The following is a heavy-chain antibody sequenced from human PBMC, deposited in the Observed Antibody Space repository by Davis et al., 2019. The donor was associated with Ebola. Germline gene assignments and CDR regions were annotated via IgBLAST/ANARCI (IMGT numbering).Heavy chain of an antibody. Sequence: MPSETLSLTCTVSGGSISSSSYYWGWIRQPPGKGLEWIGSIYYSGSTNYNPSLKSRVTISVDTSKNQFSLKLSSVTAADTAVYYCACVAAAGTGGLEYWGQGTLVTVSS. CDR1: GGSISSSSYY. V-gene: IGHV4-39*07. D-gene: IGHD6-13*01. J-gene: IGHJ4*02. CDR3: ACVAAAGTGGLEY. CDR2: IYYSGST.